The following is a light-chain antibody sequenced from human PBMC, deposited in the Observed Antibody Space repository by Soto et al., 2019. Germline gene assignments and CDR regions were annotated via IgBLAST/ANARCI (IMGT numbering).Light chain of an antibody. CDR3: QQTYSTLFT. CDR2: AAT. Sequence: DIQVTQSPSSLSASVGDRVTIACRASQSISDYLNWYQQKPGKAPKLLIYAATTLQSGVPPRFSGSGSGTDFTLTISSLQPEDFATYYCQQTYSTLFTFGPGTKVDIK. CDR1: QSISDY. J-gene: IGKJ3*01. V-gene: IGKV1-39*01.